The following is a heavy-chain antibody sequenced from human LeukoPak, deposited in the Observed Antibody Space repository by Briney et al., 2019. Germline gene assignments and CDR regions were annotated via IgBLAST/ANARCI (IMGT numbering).Heavy chain of an antibody. V-gene: IGHV4-34*01. Sequence: SETLSLTCAVYGGSFSGYYWSWIRQPPGKGLEWIGEINHSGSTNYNPSLKSRVTISVDTSKNQFSLKLSSVTAADTAVYYCARDRPGYSSSSAFGMYYYYGMDVWGQGTTVTVSS. J-gene: IGHJ6*02. CDR2: INHSGST. CDR3: ARDRPGYSSSSAFGMYYYYGMDV. CDR1: GGSFSGYY. D-gene: IGHD6-6*01.